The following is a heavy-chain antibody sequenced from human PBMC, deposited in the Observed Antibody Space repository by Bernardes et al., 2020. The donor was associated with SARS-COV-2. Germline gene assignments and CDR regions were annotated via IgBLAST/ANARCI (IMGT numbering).Heavy chain of an antibody. CDR3: TRVPPYANSWWDAFDI. CDR2: IRSKANSYAT. V-gene: IGHV3-73*01. Sequence: GGTLRLSCAASGFTFSGSAMYWVRKASGKGLEWVGRIRSKANSYATAYAASVKGRFTISRDDSKNTAYLQMNSLKTEDTALYYCTRVPPYANSWWDAFDIWGQGTMVTVSS. CDR1: GFTFSGSA. D-gene: IGHD6-13*01. J-gene: IGHJ3*02.